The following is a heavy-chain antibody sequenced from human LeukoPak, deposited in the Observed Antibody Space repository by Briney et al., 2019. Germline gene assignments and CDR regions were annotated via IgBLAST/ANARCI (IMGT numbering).Heavy chain of an antibody. J-gene: IGHJ4*02. D-gene: IGHD1-26*01. V-gene: IGHV1-18*01. CDR1: GYTLTSYG. CDR2: ISAYNGNT. CDR3: ARTSRELGFDY. Sequence: ASVNVSFKASGYTLTSYGISWVRQAPGQGLEWMGWISAYNGNTNYAQKLQGRVTMTTDTSTSTAYMELRSLRSDDTAVYYCARTSRELGFDYWGQGTLVTVSS.